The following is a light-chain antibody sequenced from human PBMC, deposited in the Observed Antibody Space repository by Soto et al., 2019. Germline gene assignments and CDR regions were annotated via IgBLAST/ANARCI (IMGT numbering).Light chain of an antibody. V-gene: IGKV1-5*03. Sequence: TPMTQSPSTLSASAGDRVTITCRASQNISPYLAWYQQKPGKAPKLLIYMASSLQSGVPSRFSGSGSGTEFTLTISSLQPDDFATYYCQQSNSYPWTFGQGTQVDIK. CDR1: QNISPY. J-gene: IGKJ1*01. CDR3: QQSNSYPWT. CDR2: MAS.